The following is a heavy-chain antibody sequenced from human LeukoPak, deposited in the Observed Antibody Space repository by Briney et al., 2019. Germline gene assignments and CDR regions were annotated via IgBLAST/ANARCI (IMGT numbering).Heavy chain of an antibody. CDR3: ARAPRRLRLLDY. D-gene: IGHD4-17*01. V-gene: IGHV4-59*12. CDR1: GGSISSYY. J-gene: IGHJ4*02. CDR2: IYYSGST. Sequence: PSETLSLTCTVSGGSISSYYWSWIRQPPGKGLEWIGYIYYSGSTNYNPSLKSRVTMPVDTSKNQFSLKLSSVTAADTAVYYCARAPRRLRLLDYWGQGTLVTVSS.